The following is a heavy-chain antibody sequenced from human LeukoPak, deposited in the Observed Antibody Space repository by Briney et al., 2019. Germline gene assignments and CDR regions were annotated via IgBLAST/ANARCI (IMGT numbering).Heavy chain of an antibody. D-gene: IGHD1-20*01. V-gene: IGHV4-59*08. Sequence: SETLSLPCTVSGGSISSYYWSWIRQPPGKGLEWIGYIYYSGSTNYNPSLKSRVTISVDTSKNQFSLKLSSVTAADTAVYYCAGLPSITGTTSDYWGQGTLVTVSS. J-gene: IGHJ4*02. CDR3: AGLPSITGTTSDY. CDR1: GGSISSYY. CDR2: IYYSGST.